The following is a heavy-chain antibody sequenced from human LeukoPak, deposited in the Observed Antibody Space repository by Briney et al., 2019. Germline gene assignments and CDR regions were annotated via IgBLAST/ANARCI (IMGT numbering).Heavy chain of an antibody. CDR1: GGSISSYY. J-gene: IGHJ4*02. CDR2: IYYSGST. Sequence: SETLSLTCTVSGGSISSYYWSWIRQPPGKGLEWIGYIYYSGSTNYNPSLKSRVTISVDTSKNQFSLKLSSVTAADTAVYYCAWMGIAAAGSQGEIDYWGQGTLVTVSS. V-gene: IGHV4-59*01. D-gene: IGHD6-13*01. CDR3: AWMGIAAAGSQGEIDY.